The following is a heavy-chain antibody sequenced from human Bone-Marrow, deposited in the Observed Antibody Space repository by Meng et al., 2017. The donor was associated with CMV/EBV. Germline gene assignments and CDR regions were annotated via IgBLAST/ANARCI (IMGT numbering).Heavy chain of an antibody. CDR3: ASSAMVSATPIDVFDI. CDR1: GYTFTGYY. Sequence: ASVKVSCMASGYTFTGYYMHWVRQAPGQGLEWMGWVNPNSGGTNYAQKFQGRVTMTRDTSISTAYMELSRLSSDDTDVYYCASSAMVSATPIDVFDIWGQGTMVTVSS. V-gene: IGHV1-2*02. CDR2: VNPNSGGT. D-gene: IGHD2-8*01. J-gene: IGHJ3*02.